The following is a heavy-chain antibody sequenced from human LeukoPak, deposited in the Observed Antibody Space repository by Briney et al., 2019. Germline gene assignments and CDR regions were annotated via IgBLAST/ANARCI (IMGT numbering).Heavy chain of an antibody. J-gene: IGHJ3*02. D-gene: IGHD2-21*02. CDR1: GGTFSSYA. CDR3: ARDKEAYCGGDCYSGDAFDI. V-gene: IGHV1-69*13. CDR2: IIPIFGTA. Sequence: ASVKVSCKASGGTFSSYAISWVRQAPGQGLEWMGGIIPIFGTANYAQKFQGRVTITADESTSTAYMELSSLRSEDTAVYYCARDKEAYCGGDCYSGDAFDIWGQGTMVTVSS.